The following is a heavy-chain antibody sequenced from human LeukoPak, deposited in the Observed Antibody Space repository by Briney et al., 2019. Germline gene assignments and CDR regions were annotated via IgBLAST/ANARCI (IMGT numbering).Heavy chain of an antibody. CDR3: ARARIAVAGTGDY. V-gene: IGHV1-69*04. CDR2: IIPILGIA. D-gene: IGHD6-19*01. CDR1: GYTFTSYG. Sequence: SVKVSCKASGYTFTSYGISWVRQAPGQGLEWMGRIIPILGIANYAQKFQGRVTITADKSTSTAYMELSSLRSEDTAVYYCARARIAVAGTGDYWGQGTLVTVSS. J-gene: IGHJ4*02.